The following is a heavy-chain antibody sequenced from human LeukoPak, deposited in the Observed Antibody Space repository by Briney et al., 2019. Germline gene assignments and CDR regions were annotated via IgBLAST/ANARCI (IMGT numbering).Heavy chain of an antibody. V-gene: IGHV3-23*01. J-gene: IGHJ5*02. CDR2: ISDSGGNT. D-gene: IGHD2-15*01. CDR1: GFTFSSYA. Sequence: GGSLRLSCAASGFTFSSYAMSWVRQAPGKGLEWVSTISDSGGNTYYADSVKGRFTISRDNSKNTLFLQMNSLRAEDTALYYCAKDGFRGDCIGGSCYPFDPWGQGTLVTVSS. CDR3: AKDGFRGDCIGGSCYPFDP.